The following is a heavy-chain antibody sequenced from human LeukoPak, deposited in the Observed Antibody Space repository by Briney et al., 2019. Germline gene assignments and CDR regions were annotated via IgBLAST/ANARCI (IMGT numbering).Heavy chain of an antibody. Sequence: SQTLSLTCAVSGGSISGGGYSGSWIRQPPGKGLEWIGYIYHGGGTYYIPSLKSRVTISVDTSKTQFSLKLSSVTAADTAVYYCARQDNGDYGRLDSWGQGTLVTVSS. J-gene: IGHJ4*02. CDR2: IYHGGGT. V-gene: IGHV4-30-2*01. CDR1: GGSISGGGYS. D-gene: IGHD4-17*01. CDR3: ARQDNGDYGRLDS.